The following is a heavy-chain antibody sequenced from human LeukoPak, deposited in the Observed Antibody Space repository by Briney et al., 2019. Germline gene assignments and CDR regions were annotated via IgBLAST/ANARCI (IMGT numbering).Heavy chain of an antibody. CDR2: IYYSGST. CDR1: GGSISSSSYY. CDR3: ARASRTLRYFDWLYDAFDI. V-gene: IGHV4-39*01. D-gene: IGHD3-9*01. J-gene: IGHJ3*02. Sequence: SETLSLTCTVSGGSISSSSYYWGWIRQPPGKGLEWIGSIYYSGSTYYNPSLKSRVTISVDTSKNQFSLKLSSVTAADTAVYYCARASRTLRYFDWLYDAFDIWGQGTMVTVSS.